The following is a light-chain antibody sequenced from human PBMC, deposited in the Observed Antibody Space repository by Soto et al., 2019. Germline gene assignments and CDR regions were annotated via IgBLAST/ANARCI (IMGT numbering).Light chain of an antibody. V-gene: IGLV1-40*01. Sequence: QSVLTQPPSVSGAPGQRVTISCTGSSSNIGAGYDVHWYQQLPGTAPKLLIYGNSNRPSGVPDRFSGSKSGTSASLAITVLQAEDEADYYGQSYDSSLSGFYVFGTGTKLTVL. J-gene: IGLJ1*01. CDR3: QSYDSSLSGFYV. CDR2: GNS. CDR1: SSNIGAGYD.